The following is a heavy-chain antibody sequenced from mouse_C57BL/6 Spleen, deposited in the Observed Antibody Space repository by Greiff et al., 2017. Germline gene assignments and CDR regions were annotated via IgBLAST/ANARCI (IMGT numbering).Heavy chain of an antibody. CDR3: ARWGSSYYWYFDV. D-gene: IGHD1-1*01. CDR2: INPNNGGT. J-gene: IGHJ1*03. V-gene: IGHV1-26*01. CDR1: GYTFTDYY. Sequence: EVQLQQSGPELVKPGASVKISCKASGYTFTDYYMNWVKPSHGKSLEWIGDINPNNGGTSYNQKFKGKATLTVDKSSSTAYMELRSLTSEDSAVYYCARWGSSYYWYFDVWGTGTTVTVSS.